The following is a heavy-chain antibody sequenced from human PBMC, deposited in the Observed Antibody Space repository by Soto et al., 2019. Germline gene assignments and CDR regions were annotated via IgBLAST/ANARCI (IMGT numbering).Heavy chain of an antibody. CDR2: ISAYNGNT. J-gene: IGHJ4*02. D-gene: IGHD3-22*01. CDR1: GYTFTSYG. V-gene: IGHV1-18*01. CDR3: ACSETYYYDSSGYYAFDY. Sequence: ASAKVSCKASGYTFTSYGICWVRQAPGKGLEWMGWISAYNGNTNYAQKLQGRVTMTTDTSTSTAYMELRSLRSDDTAVYYCACSETYYYDSSGYYAFDYWGQGTLVTVSS.